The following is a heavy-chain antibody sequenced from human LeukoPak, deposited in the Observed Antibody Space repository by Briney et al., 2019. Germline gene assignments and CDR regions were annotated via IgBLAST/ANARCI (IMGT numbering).Heavy chain of an antibody. CDR1: GFTFSSYA. CDR2: ISGSGGST. CDR3: ASGYTTFDY. V-gene: IGHV3-23*01. Sequence: GGSLRLSCAASGFTFSSYAMSWVRPAPGKGLEWVSAISGSGGSTYYADSVKGRFTISRNNPKNTLYLQINSLRAEDTVVYYWASGYTTFDYGGQGTLVTVSS. J-gene: IGHJ4*02. D-gene: IGHD3-22*01.